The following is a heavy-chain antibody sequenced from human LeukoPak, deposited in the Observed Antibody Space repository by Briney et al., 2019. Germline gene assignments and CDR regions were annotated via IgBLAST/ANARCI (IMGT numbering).Heavy chain of an antibody. CDR3: ARRTPYCSSTSCPYYYYYMDV. V-gene: IGHV4-34*01. CDR1: GGSFSGYY. CDR2: INHSGST. J-gene: IGHJ6*03. Sequence: SETLSLTCAVYGGSFSGYYWSWIRQPPGKGLEWIGEINHSGSTNYNPSLKSRVTISVDTSKNQFSLKLSSVTAADTAVYYCARRTPYCSSTSCPYYYYYMDVWGKGTTVTVSS. D-gene: IGHD2-2*01.